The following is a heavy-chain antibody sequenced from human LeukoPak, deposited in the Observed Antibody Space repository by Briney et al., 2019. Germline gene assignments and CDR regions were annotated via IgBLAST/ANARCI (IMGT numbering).Heavy chain of an antibody. CDR2: INHSGST. V-gene: IGHV4-34*01. D-gene: IGHD6-19*01. CDR3: ARGLGSGWQT. J-gene: IGHJ4*02. CDR1: GGSFSGYY. Sequence: SETLSLTCAVYGGSFSGYYWSWIRQPPGKGLEWIGEINHSGSTNYSPSLKSRVTISVDTSKNQFSLKLSSVTAADTAVYYCARGLGSGWQTWGQGTLVTVSS.